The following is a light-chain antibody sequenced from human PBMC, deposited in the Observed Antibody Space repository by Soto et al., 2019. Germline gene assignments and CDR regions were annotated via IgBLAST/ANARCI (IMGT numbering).Light chain of an antibody. CDR3: QEYNTYSYT. CDR1: QSISNW. CDR2: KAS. J-gene: IGKJ2*01. V-gene: IGKV1-5*03. Sequence: DTQMTQSPSTLSASVGDRVTITCRTSQSISNWLAWYQQKPGKAPTLLISKASSLESGVPSRFSGSGSGTEFTLTVSSLQPDDFATYYCQEYNTYSYTFGQGTKLEI.